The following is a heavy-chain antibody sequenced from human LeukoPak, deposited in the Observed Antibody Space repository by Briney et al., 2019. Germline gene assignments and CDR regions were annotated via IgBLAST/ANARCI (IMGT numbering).Heavy chain of an antibody. CDR1: GFTFSSYS. CDR2: ISSSSSTI. D-gene: IGHD5-12*01. Sequence: SGGSLRLSCAASGFTFSSYSMNWVRQAPGKGLEWVSYISSSSSTIYCADSVKGRFTISRDTSKNTLYLQMNSLRAEDTAVYYCARDSGYSGYYWGQGTLVTVSS. CDR3: ARDSGYSGYY. J-gene: IGHJ4*02. V-gene: IGHV3-48*04.